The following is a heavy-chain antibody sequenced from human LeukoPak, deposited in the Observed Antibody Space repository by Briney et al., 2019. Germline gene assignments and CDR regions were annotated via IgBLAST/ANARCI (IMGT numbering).Heavy chain of an antibody. CDR3: ATVWTLIAGGPFDY. CDR1: GGSISSSSYY. CDR2: IYYSGST. J-gene: IGHJ4*02. Sequence: SETLSLTCTVSGGSISSSSYYWGWIRQPPGKGLEWIGSIYYSGSTYYNPSLKSRVTISVDTSKNQFSLKLSSVTAADTAVYYCATVWTLIAGGPFDYWGQGTLVTVSS. D-gene: IGHD3/OR15-3a*01. V-gene: IGHV4-39*07.